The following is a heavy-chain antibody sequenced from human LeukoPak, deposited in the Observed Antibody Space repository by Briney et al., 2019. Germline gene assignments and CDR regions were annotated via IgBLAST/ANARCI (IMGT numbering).Heavy chain of an antibody. J-gene: IGHJ4*02. CDR2: IYYSGST. Sequence: PSQTLSLTCTVSGGSISSGHYWSWIRQHPGEGLEWIGHIYYSGSTFYNPSLKSRVTISPDTSKNQFSLKMTSVTAADTAVYYCARDVDLRIPTWIQLSKSKNNFDYWGQGTLVTVSS. D-gene: IGHD5-18*01. V-gene: IGHV4-31*03. CDR1: GGSISSGHY. CDR3: ARDVDLRIPTWIQLSKSKNNFDY.